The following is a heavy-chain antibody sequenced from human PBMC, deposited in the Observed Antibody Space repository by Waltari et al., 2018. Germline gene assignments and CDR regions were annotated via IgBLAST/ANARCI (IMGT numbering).Heavy chain of an antibody. CDR1: GFTFSSYG. CDR2: IWYDGSNK. V-gene: IGHV3-33*01. CDR3: ARGSYYDSSGYYYVEYFQH. J-gene: IGHJ1*01. D-gene: IGHD3-22*01. Sequence: QVQLVESGGGVVQPGRSLRLSCAASGFTFSSYGMHWVRQAPGKGLEWVAVIWYDGSNKYYADAVKGRFTISRDNSKNTLYLQMNSLRAEDTAVYYCARGSYYDSSGYYYVEYFQHWGQGTLVTVSS.